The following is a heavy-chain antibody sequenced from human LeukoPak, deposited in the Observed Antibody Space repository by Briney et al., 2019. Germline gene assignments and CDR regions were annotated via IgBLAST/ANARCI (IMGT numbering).Heavy chain of an antibody. CDR1: GGSFSSGSYY. CDR2: IYPSGST. J-gene: IGHJ6*03. CDR3: ARTNHDYGDYGDYYYYMDV. Sequence: PSETLSLTCSVSGGSFSSGSYYWSWIRQPAGKGLEWIGRIYPSGSTYYNPSLKSRVTISVDTSKNQFSLKLSSVTAADTAVYYCARTNHDYGDYGDYYYYMDVWGKGTTVTVSS. D-gene: IGHD4-17*01. V-gene: IGHV4-61*02.